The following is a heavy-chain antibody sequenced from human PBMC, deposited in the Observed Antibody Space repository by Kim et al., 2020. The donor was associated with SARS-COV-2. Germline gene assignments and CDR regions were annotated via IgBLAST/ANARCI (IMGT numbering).Heavy chain of an antibody. D-gene: IGHD1-26*01. CDR2: INHSGST. CDR3: ASTPDPAKVGAQGGPLDY. CDR1: GGSFSGYY. J-gene: IGHJ4*02. Sequence: SETLSLTCAVYGGSFSGYYWSWIRQPPGKGLEWIGEINHSGSTNYNPSLKSRVTISVDTSKNQFSLKLSSVTAADTAVYYCASTPDPAKVGAQGGPLDYWGQGTLVTVSS. V-gene: IGHV4-34*01.